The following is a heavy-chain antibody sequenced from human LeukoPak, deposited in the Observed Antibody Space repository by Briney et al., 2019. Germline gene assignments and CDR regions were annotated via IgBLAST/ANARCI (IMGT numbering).Heavy chain of an antibody. J-gene: IGHJ4*02. CDR3: ARDMYPQLVLGYFDY. D-gene: IGHD6-13*01. Sequence: PGGSLRLSCGASGLPFSIYGMNLVRQAPGKGLEWVAVIWYDGSNKYYADSVKGRFTISRDNSKNTLYLQMNSLRAEDTAVYYCARDMYPQLVLGYFDYWGQGTLVTVSS. V-gene: IGHV3-33*01. CDR2: IWYDGSNK. CDR1: GLPFSIYG.